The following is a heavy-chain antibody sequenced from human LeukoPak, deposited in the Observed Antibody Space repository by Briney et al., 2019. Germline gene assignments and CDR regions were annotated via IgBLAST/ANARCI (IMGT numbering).Heavy chain of an antibody. D-gene: IGHD6-13*01. CDR3: AKDSGIAANVGYSWLDP. Sequence: GGSLRLPWAAFGIRFRRFGKAWVRQAPGKGLEWVAATTFDGSDKYYSDSVKGRFTISRDNSKNTLYLQMSSLRQEDTGVYFCAKDSGIAANVGYSWLDPWGQGTLVTVSS. J-gene: IGHJ5*02. CDR2: TTFDGSDK. CDR1: GIRFRRFG. V-gene: IGHV3-30*18.